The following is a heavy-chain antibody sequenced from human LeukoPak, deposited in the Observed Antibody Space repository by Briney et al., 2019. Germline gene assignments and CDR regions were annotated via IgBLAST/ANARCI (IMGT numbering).Heavy chain of an antibody. J-gene: IGHJ4*02. Sequence: PGGALRLSCAVSGFTFCSYAMHGVPQAPGKGGEWVAVISYDGNSKYDADSVKGRFTISRDNSKNMLFLHMHSLRAEDTAVYYCARDVTPGGDYYFDYWGQGTLVTVSS. CDR1: GFTFCSYA. V-gene: IGHV3-30-3*01. CDR2: ISYDGNSK. CDR3: ARDVTPGGDYYFDY. D-gene: IGHD2-21*02.